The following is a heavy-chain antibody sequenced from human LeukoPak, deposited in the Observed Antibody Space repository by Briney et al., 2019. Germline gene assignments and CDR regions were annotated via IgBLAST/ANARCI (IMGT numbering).Heavy chain of an antibody. CDR2: IIPIFGTA. V-gene: IGHV1-69*01. Sequence: SVKVSCKASGGTFSSYTISWVRQAPGQGLEWMGGIIPIFGTANYAQKFQGRVTITADESTSTAYMELSSLRSEDTAVYYCARGVAGHSAFYDYWGQGTLVTVSS. CDR3: ARGVAGHSAFYDY. D-gene: IGHD2-15*01. J-gene: IGHJ4*02. CDR1: GGTFSSYT.